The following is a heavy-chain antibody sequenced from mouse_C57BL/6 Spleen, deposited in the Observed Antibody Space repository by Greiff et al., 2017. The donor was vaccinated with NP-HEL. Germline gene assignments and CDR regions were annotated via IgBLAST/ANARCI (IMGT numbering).Heavy chain of an antibody. CDR2: IDPSDSET. J-gene: IGHJ4*01. D-gene: IGHD1-1*01. V-gene: IGHV1-52*01. CDR3: ARAWGSSYYYYAMDY. CDR1: GYTFTSYW. Sequence: QVQLQQPGAELVRPGSSVKLSCKASGYTFTSYWMHWVKQRPIQGLEWIGNIDPSDSETHYNQKFKDKATLTVDKSSSTAYMQLSSLTSEDSAVYYCARAWGSSYYYYAMDYWGQGTSVTVSS.